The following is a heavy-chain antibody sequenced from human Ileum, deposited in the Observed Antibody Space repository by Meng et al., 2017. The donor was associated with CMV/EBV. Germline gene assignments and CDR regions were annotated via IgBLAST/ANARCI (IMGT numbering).Heavy chain of an antibody. J-gene: IGHJ4*01. CDR2: IGRDGSET. V-gene: IGHV3-7*01. D-gene: IGHD3-3*01. CDR3: ARYFCESGSCFIDY. CDR1: GFTLSNYW. Sequence: GESLKISCVASGFTLSNYWMTWVRQAPGKGLEWLAKIGRDGSETDYVDSLEGRFTISRDNAKNSMYLQMNNLRAEDTAVYYCARYFCESGSCFIDYWGHGLLVTVSS.